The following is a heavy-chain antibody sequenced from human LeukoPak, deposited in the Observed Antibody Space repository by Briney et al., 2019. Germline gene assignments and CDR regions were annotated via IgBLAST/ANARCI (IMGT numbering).Heavy chain of an antibody. CDR1: GYTFTSYD. V-gene: IGHV1-8*01. J-gene: IGHJ4*02. Sequence: ASVKVPCKASGYTFTSYDINWVRQATGQGLEWMGWMNPNSGNTGYAQKFQGRVTITRNTSISTAYMELSSLRSEDTAVYYCARGTYYYDSSGYYLRGRVDYWGQGTLVTVSS. CDR2: MNPNSGNT. D-gene: IGHD3-22*01. CDR3: ARGTYYYDSSGYYLRGRVDY.